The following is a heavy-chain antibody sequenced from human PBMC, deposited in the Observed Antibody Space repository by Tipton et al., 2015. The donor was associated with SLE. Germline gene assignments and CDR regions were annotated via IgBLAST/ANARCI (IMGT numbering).Heavy chain of an antibody. CDR2: ISAYNGNT. CDR1: GYTFTSYG. D-gene: IGHD3-10*01. CDR3: AREPSEIWFGELYYYYYIDV. Sequence: QVQLVQSGAEVKKPGASVKVSCKASGYTFTSYGISWVRQAPGQGFEWMGWISAYNGNTNYAQKLQGRVTMTTDTSTSTAYMELRSLRSDDTAVYYCAREPSEIWFGELYYYYYIDVWGKGTTVTVSS. V-gene: IGHV1-18*04. J-gene: IGHJ6*03.